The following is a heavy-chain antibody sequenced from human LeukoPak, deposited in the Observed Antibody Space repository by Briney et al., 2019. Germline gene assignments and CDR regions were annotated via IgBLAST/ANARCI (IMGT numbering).Heavy chain of an antibody. CDR3: ARDLAAAGTFGY. V-gene: IGHV3-20*01. CDR2: INWNGGST. CDR1: GFTFDDYG. D-gene: IGHD6-13*01. Sequence: GVSLRLSCAASGFTFDDYGMSWVRQAPGKGLEWVSGINWNGGSTGYADSVKGRFTISRDNAKNSLYLQMNSLRAEDTALYHCARDLAAAGTFGYWGQGTLVTVSS. J-gene: IGHJ4*02.